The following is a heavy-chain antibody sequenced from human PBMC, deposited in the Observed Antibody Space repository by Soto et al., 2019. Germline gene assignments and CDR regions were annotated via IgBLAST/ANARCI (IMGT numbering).Heavy chain of an antibody. Sequence: ITLEESGPTLVKPTETLTLTRTFSGFSLTTGVGVGWVRQPPGKALEWLALVYWDDDKHYTPSLMSRLTITKDISKGQVVLTMTNMDPVDTATYYCATLTADFWGPGTLVTVSS. J-gene: IGHJ4*02. CDR3: ATLTADF. CDR1: GFSLTTGVG. V-gene: IGHV2-5*02. CDR2: VYWDDDK.